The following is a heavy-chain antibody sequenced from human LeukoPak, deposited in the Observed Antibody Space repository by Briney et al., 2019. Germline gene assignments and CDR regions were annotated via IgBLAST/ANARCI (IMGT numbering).Heavy chain of an antibody. Sequence: SGGSLRLSCAASGFTFSSYWMSWVRQAPGKGLEWVANIKQDGSEKYYVDSVKGRFTISRDNAKNSLYLQMNSLRAEDTAVYYCARADIVVVPAACFDYWGQGTLVTVSS. V-gene: IGHV3-7*01. D-gene: IGHD2-2*01. CDR1: GFTFSSYW. CDR3: ARADIVVVPAACFDY. J-gene: IGHJ4*02. CDR2: IKQDGSEK.